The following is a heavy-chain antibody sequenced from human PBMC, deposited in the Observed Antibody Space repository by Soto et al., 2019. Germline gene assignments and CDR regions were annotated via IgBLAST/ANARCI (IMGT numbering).Heavy chain of an antibody. J-gene: IGHJ4*02. CDR1: GYTFTSYG. D-gene: IGHD3-9*01. CDR2: ISAYNGNT. CDR3: ARDNYDILTGSEVPFDY. V-gene: IGHV1-18*01. Sequence: QVQLVQSGAEVKKPGASVKVSCKASGYTFTSYGISWVRQAPGQGLEWMGWISAYNGNTNYAQKLQGRVTMTTDTATSTAYRELRSLRSDDTAVYYCARDNYDILTGSEVPFDYWGQGTLVTVSS.